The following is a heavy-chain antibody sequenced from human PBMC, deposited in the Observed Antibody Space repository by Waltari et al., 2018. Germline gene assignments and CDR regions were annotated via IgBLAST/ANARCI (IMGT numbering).Heavy chain of an antibody. V-gene: IGHV1-69*01. CDR1: GGTFSSYA. D-gene: IGHD2-2*01. J-gene: IGHJ6*03. CDR3: ASMVPSAGYYYYMDV. CDR2: IIPIVGTA. Sequence: QVQLVQSGAEVKKPGSSVKVSCKASGGTFSSYAISWVRQAPGQGLEWMGGIIPIVGTANYAQKFQGRVTITTDESTSTAYMELSSLRAEDTAVYYCASMVPSAGYYYYMDVWGKGTTVTVSS.